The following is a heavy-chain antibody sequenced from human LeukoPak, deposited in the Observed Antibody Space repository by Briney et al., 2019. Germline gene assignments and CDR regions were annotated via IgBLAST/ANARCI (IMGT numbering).Heavy chain of an antibody. Sequence: ASVTVSFTSSGYTFTVYYIHWVRQAPGQGLEWMGCINPNSGGTDYAQKFQGRVSMTRDTSISTAYMELSRLRSDDTAVYYCARDHGGLIMDSSLDSWGQGSLVTVSS. J-gene: IGHJ4*02. CDR2: INPNSGGT. CDR3: ARDHGGLIMDSSLDS. V-gene: IGHV1-2*02. CDR1: GYTFTVYY. D-gene: IGHD3-22*01.